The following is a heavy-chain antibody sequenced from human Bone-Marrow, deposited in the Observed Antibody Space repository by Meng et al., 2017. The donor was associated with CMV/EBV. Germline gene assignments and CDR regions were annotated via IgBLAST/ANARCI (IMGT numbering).Heavy chain of an antibody. CDR2: ISSTAITI. V-gene: IGHV3-48*03. CDR1: GFTFSSYA. J-gene: IGHJ6*02. Sequence: GESLKISCAASGFTFSSYAMHWVRQAPGKGLEWVSYISSTAITIFYAQSLRGRFTISRDDAKESLYLQMNSLRAEDTAVYYCARGKYSTSSETDFYYGLDVWGQGTTVTVSS. D-gene: IGHD2/OR15-2a*01. CDR3: ARGKYSTSSETDFYYGLDV.